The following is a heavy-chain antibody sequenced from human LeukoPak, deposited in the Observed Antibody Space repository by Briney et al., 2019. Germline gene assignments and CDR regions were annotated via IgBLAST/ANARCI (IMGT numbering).Heavy chain of an antibody. CDR2: ISGGGNT. CDR1: GFTVSSNY. V-gene: IGHV3-53*01. D-gene: IGHD3-10*01. J-gene: IGHJ4*02. CDR3: ARDRYGSGSKFGV. Sequence: GSLRLSCAASGFTVSSNYMTWVRQAPGKGLEWVSVISGGGNTYYADSVKGRFTISRDNSKNTLYLQMNSLRAEDTAVYYCARDRYGSGSKFGVWGQGTLVTVSS.